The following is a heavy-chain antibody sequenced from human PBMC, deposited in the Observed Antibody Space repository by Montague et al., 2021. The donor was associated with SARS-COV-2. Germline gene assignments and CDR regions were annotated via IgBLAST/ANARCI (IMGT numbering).Heavy chain of an antibody. CDR1: GGSFNDYY. CDR2: ITNSGNI. D-gene: IGHD6-25*01. J-gene: IGHJ3*01. V-gene: IGHV4-34*01. Sequence: SETLSLTCAVYGGSFNDYYWTWVRQPPGKGLEWIGEITNSGNIRTNPSLQNRVTMTVDGSKNQFYLKLTLATAADAATDYCARGQITAFGIRIVFPAAGAFDSWGRGTTVTVSS. CDR3: ARGQITAFGIRIVFPAAGAFDS.